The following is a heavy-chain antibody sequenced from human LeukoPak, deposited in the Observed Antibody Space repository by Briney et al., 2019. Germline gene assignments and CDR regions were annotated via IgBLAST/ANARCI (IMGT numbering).Heavy chain of an antibody. CDR3: ARDATYYMDV. CDR2: ISYDGSNK. J-gene: IGHJ6*03. V-gene: IGHV3-30*04. Sequence: PGGSLRLSCAVSGFTFRSYAMHWVRQAPGKGLEWVAVISYDGSNKYYADSVKGRFTISRDNSKNTLYLQMNSLRAEDTAVYYCARDATYYMDVWGKGTTVTVSS. D-gene: IGHD1-1*01. CDR1: GFTFRSYA.